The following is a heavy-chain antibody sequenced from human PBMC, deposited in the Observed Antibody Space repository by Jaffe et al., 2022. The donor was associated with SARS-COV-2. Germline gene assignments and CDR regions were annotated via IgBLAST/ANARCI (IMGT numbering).Heavy chain of an antibody. V-gene: IGHV4-61*02. J-gene: IGHJ6*02. CDR2: IYTSGST. CDR1: GGSISSGSYY. CDR3: ARGVPLYGMDV. Sequence: QVQLQESGPGLVKPSQTLSLTCTVSGGSISSGSYYWSWIRQPAGKGLEWIGRIYTSGSTNYNPSLKSRVTISVDTSKNQFSLKLSSVTAADTAVYYCARGVPLYGMDVWGQGTTVTVSS. D-gene: IGHD3-10*01.